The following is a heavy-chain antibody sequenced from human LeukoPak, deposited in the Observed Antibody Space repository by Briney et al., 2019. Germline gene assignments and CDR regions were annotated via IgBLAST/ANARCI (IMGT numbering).Heavy chain of an antibody. D-gene: IGHD2-15*01. CDR2: ITGSGGTT. J-gene: IGHJ4*02. V-gene: IGHV3-23*01. CDR1: GFTFSSYA. Sequence: GGSLRLSCAASGFTFSSYAMNWVRQAPGKGLEWVSAITGSGGTTYYADSVRGRFTISRDNSKNTLYLQMNSLRAEDTAIYYCAKSRSEVVVAAANYWGQGTLIIVSS. CDR3: AKSRSEVVVAAANY.